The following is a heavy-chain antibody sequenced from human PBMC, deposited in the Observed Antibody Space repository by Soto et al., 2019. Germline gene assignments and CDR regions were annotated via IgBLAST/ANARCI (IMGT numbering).Heavy chain of an antibody. V-gene: IGHV3-23*01. J-gene: IGHJ6*02. D-gene: IGHD3-9*01. CDR1: GFTFSNYA. Sequence: EGQLLESGEGLVQPGGSLKLSCAASGFTFSNYAMSWVRQAPGKGLEWVSGIGGSGSNTYYADSVKGRFTISRDISKNPLFLPMNSLRAEDTAEYYCARVVRYFDPPYGMDVWGQGTTVTVSS. CDR3: ARVVRYFDPPYGMDV. CDR2: IGGSGSNT.